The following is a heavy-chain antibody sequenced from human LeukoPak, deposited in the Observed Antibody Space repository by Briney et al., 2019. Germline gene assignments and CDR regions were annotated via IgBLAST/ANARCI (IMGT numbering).Heavy chain of an antibody. CDR3: ARAQSREQQLPFDY. J-gene: IGHJ4*02. Sequence: GGSLRLSCVASGFTFSSYWMHWVRQAPGKGLVWVSRINGDGRTTTYADSVKGRFTISRDNAKNTLYLQMNSLRAEDTAVYYCARAQSREQQLPFDYWGQGTLVTVSS. CDR1: GFTFSSYW. D-gene: IGHD6-13*01. CDR2: INGDGRTT. V-gene: IGHV3-74*01.